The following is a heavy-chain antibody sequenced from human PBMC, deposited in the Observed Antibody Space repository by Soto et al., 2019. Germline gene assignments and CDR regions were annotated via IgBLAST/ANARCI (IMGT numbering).Heavy chain of an antibody. D-gene: IGHD6-13*01. CDR2: IYWDDDK. V-gene: IGHV2-5*02. J-gene: IGHJ2*01. Sequence: QITLKESGPPLVKPTQTLTLTCTFSGFSLSTSGVGVGWIRQPPGKALEWLALIYWDDDKRYSPSLKSRLTITNEPTKHQVVLTKTKIDPVVTATYCCPHRRGAAAGFRRVRWYFGLWGRGALVTVSS. CDR1: GFSLSTSGVG. CDR3: PHRRGAAAGFRRVRWYFGL.